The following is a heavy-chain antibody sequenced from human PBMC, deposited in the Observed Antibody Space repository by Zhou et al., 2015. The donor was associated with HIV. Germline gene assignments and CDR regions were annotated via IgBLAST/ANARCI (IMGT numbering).Heavy chain of an antibody. CDR3: AREVYDFNYYYYYMDV. CDR1: GYTFTGHY. Sequence: QVQLVQSGAEVKKPGASVKVSCKASGYTFTGHYMHWVRQAPGQGFEWMGRINPNNGGTIYAQKFQGRVTMTRDTSISTAYMELSRLTSDDTAVYYCAREVYDFNYYYYYMDVWGKRTTVTVSS. V-gene: IGHV1-2*06. J-gene: IGHJ6*03. CDR2: INPNNGGT. D-gene: IGHD3-3*01.